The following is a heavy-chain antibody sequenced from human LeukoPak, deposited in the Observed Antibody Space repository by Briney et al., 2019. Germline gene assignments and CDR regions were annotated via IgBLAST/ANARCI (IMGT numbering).Heavy chain of an antibody. CDR2: ISAYNGNT. J-gene: IGHJ6*03. CDR3: ARDVYDSSGYRFHYYYYMDV. Sequence: GASVKVSCKASGYTFTHYGISWVRQAPGQGLEWMGWISAYNGNTNYAQKVQGRVTMTTDTSTSTAYMELRSLRPDDTAMYYCARDVYDSSGYRFHYYYYMDVWGKGTTVTVSS. D-gene: IGHD3-22*01. V-gene: IGHV1-18*01. CDR1: GYTFTHYG.